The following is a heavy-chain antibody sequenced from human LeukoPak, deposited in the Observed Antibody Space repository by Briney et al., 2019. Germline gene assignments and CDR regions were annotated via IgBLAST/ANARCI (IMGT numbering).Heavy chain of an antibody. J-gene: IGHJ4*02. D-gene: IGHD1-7*01. CDR3: ARESGVSGSTVDFDY. Sequence: SETLSLTCTVSGDSLSRYYWSWIRQPPGKTLEWLGHVYFSGVTTYNPSLKSRVTISVDTSKNQFSLKLNSVTAADTAVYYCARESGVSGSTVDFDYWGQGTLVTVSS. CDR1: GDSLSRYY. CDR2: VYFSGVT. V-gene: IGHV4-59*01.